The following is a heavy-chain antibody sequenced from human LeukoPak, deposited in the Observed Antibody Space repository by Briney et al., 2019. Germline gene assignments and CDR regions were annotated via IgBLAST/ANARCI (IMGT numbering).Heavy chain of an antibody. CDR1: GGSFSGYY. D-gene: IGHD4-17*01. CDR3: ARSTPTVPDRRVDY. Sequence: SEALSLTCAVYGGSFSGYYWSWIRQPPGKGLEWIGEINHSGSTNYNPSLKSRVTISVDTSKNQFSLKPSSVTAADTAVYYCARSTPTVPDRRVDYWGQGTLVTVSS. J-gene: IGHJ4*02. CDR2: INHSGST. V-gene: IGHV4-34*01.